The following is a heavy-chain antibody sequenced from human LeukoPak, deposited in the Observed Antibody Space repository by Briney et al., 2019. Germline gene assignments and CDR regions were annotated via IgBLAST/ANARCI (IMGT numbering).Heavy chain of an antibody. CDR3: ARDVPAYYYYYMDV. Sequence: GGSLRLSCAASGFTFSSYSMNWVRQAPGKGLEWVSSISSSSSYIYYADSVKGRFTISRDNAKNSLYLQMNSLRAEDTAVYYCARDVPAYYYYYMDVWGKGTTVTVSS. J-gene: IGHJ6*03. CDR1: GFTFSSYS. CDR2: ISSSSSYI. V-gene: IGHV3-21*01. D-gene: IGHD2-2*01.